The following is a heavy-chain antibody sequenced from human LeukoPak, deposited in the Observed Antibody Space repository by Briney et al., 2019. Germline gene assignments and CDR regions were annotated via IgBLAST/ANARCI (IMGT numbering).Heavy chain of an antibody. CDR1: GGTFSSYA. D-gene: IGHD5-24*01. J-gene: IGHJ4*02. Sequence: SVKVSCKASGGTFSSYAISWVRQAPGQGLESMGGIIPIFGTANYAQKFQGRVTITADESTSTAYMELSSLKSEDTAVYYCASVLGRRDGYPSGFDYWGQGTLVTVSS. V-gene: IGHV1-69*01. CDR2: IIPIFGTA. CDR3: ASVLGRRDGYPSGFDY.